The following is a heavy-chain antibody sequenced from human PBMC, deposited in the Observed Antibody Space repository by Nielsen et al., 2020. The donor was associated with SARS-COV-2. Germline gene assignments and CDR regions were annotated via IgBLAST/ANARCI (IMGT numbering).Heavy chain of an antibody. D-gene: IGHD3-9*01. V-gene: IGHV3-23*01. CDR3: AKDTAPYYDILTGYYKNTNYFDY. CDR1: GFTFSSYA. Sequence: GGSLRLSCAASGFTFSSYAMSWVRQAPGKGLEWVSAISGSGGSTYYADSVKGRFTISRDNSKNTLYLQMNSLRAEDTAVYYCAKDTAPYYDILTGYYKNTNYFDYWGQGTLVTVSS. CDR2: ISGSGGST. J-gene: IGHJ4*02.